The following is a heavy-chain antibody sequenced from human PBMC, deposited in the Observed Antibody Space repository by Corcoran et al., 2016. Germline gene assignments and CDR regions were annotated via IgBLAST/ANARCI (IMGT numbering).Heavy chain of an antibody. CDR1: GYTFTSYG. CDR3: ARKNDYGGKPGQNWFNP. CDR2: ISAYNGNT. J-gene: IGHJ5*02. Sequence: QVQLVQSGAEVKKPGASVKVSCKASGYTFTSYGISWVRQAPGQGLEWMGWISAYNGNTNYAQKLQGRVTMTRDTSTSTAYMELRSLRSDDTAVYYCARKNDYGGKPGQNWFNPWGQGSLVTVSS. D-gene: IGHD4-17*01. V-gene: IGHV1-18*01.